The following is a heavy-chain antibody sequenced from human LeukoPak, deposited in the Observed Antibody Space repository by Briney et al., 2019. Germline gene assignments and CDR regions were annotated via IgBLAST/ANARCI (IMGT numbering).Heavy chain of an antibody. CDR3: AGLVGRYSSGLYYYYFDY. J-gene: IGHJ4*02. Sequence: SETLSLTCTVSGDSINSLDLWSWVRQPPGKGLEWIGEMYLSGTTHSNPSVKSRVTISIDKPKNQFFLNLSSVTAANTAVYYCAGLVGRYSSGLYYYYFDYWGQGTLVTVSS. D-gene: IGHD3-22*01. CDR1: GDSINSLDL. V-gene: IGHV4-4*02. CDR2: MYLSGTT.